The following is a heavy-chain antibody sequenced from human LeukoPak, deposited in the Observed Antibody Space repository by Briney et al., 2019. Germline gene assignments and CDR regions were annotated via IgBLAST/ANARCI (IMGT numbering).Heavy chain of an antibody. CDR3: ARDSTPYCGGDCYLDAFDI. Sequence: GGSLRLFCEASEFILSSYRMTWVRQAPGKGLEWVANINRDGGVTNYLDSVRGRFTISRDNAKNSLYLQLNSMRAEDTAVYYCARDSTPYCGGDCYLDAFDIWGQGTMVTVSS. CDR1: EFILSSYR. CDR2: INRDGGVT. J-gene: IGHJ3*02. V-gene: IGHV3-7*01. D-gene: IGHD2-21*01.